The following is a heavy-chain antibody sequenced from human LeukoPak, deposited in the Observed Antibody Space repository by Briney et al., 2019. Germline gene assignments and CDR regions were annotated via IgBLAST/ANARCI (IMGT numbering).Heavy chain of an antibody. CDR1: GVTLSDHH. CDR3: ARDGRKGDNSAFDI. Sequence: GGSLRLSCAASGVTLSDHHMDWVRQAPGKGLEWVGRTRDKAKSYTTEYAATVKGRFTISRDDSKNSLHLQMNSLKIEDTAVYYCARDGRKGDNSAFDIWGQGTVVTVSS. V-gene: IGHV3-72*01. CDR2: TRDKAKSYTT. J-gene: IGHJ3*02. D-gene: IGHD1-26*01.